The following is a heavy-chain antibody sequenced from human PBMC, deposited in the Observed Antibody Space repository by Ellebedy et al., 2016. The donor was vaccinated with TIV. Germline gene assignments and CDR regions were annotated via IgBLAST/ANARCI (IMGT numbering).Heavy chain of an antibody. J-gene: IGHJ4*02. D-gene: IGHD3-16*01. Sequence: GESLKISCKASGFTFRSFGMHWVRLSVGKGLEWVADSSYDGAYANYADSVKGRFTCSRDNSKNTLSLEMNSLIVDDTAVYFCARGPVRYTQKGGFLDYWGQGTLVTVSS. V-gene: IGHV3-33*04. CDR3: ARGPVRYTQKGGFLDY. CDR1: GFTFRSFG. CDR2: SSYDGAYA.